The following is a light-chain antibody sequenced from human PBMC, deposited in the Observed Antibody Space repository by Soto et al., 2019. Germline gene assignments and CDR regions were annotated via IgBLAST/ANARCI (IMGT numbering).Light chain of an antibody. CDR3: QHIYSSLVT. CDR2: TSS. CDR1: QTISTY. J-gene: IGKJ4*01. V-gene: IGKV1-39*01. Sequence: IEMTQSPASRSASVGDRVTITCRASQTISTYLNWFQHKSGRAPKLLIYTSSSVNSGVSSRFRGSGSGTDFTLTINDVQPEDSATYYCQHIYSSLVTFGAGTKVEIK.